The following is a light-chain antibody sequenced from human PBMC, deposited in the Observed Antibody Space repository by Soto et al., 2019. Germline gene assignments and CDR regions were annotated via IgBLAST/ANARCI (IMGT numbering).Light chain of an antibody. CDR3: QQFNNWPPWT. CDR2: GAS. V-gene: IGKV3-15*01. J-gene: IGKJ1*01. CDR1: QSVTTN. Sequence: EIVLTQSPATLSLSPGERATLSCRASQSVTTNLVWYQQKPGQAPRLLIYGASTRAAGIPDRFSGSGSGTEFTLTISGLQSDDFAVYYCQQFNNWPPWTFGQGTKVEIK.